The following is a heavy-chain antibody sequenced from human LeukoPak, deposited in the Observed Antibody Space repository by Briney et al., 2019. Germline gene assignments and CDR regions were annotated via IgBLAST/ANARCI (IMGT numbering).Heavy chain of an antibody. CDR1: GASLTRPTYY. J-gene: IGHJ4*02. Sequence: PSETLSLTCSVSGASLTRPTYYQWSWLRQPPGKGLELIGSLFSTGSATLNPSLKSRVTMSLDTSKSQFSLKLSSVTAEDSAVYYCARFKSGGFSYFDSWGQGTLVAVSS. CDR2: LFSTGSA. CDR3: ARFKSGGFSYFDS. D-gene: IGHD3-3*01. V-gene: IGHV4-61*01.